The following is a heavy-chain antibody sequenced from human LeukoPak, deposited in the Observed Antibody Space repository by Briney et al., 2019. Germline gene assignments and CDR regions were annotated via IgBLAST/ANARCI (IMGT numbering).Heavy chain of an antibody. J-gene: IGHJ6*02. D-gene: IGHD4-17*01. CDR1: GFTFSSYW. Sequence: PGGSLRLSCAASGFTFSSYWMSWVRQAPGKGLEWVAKVNQDGSEKYYVDSVKGRFAISRDNAKNSLYLQMNSLRAEDTAVYYCAGDTAGMDVWGQGTTVTVSS. CDR3: AGDTAGMDV. V-gene: IGHV3-7*01. CDR2: VNQDGSEK.